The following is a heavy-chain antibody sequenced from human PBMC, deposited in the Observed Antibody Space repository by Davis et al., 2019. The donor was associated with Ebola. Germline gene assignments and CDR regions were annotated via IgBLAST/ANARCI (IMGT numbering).Heavy chain of an antibody. CDR3: ARASYYDYIWGVIYYFDY. Sequence: SETLSLTCTVSGGSISSSNWWSWVRQPPGKGLEWIGEIYHSGSTNYNPSLKSRVTISVDKSKNQFSLKLSSVTAADTAVYYCARASYYDYIWGVIYYFDYWGQGTLVTVSS. CDR1: GGSISSSNW. V-gene: IGHV4-4*02. CDR2: IYHSGST. D-gene: IGHD3-16*01. J-gene: IGHJ4*02.